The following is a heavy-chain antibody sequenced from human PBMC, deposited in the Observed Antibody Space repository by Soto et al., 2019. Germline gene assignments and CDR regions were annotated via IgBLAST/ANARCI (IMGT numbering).Heavy chain of an antibody. D-gene: IGHD5-18*01. CDR2: IYYSGTT. V-gene: IGHV4-31*03. J-gene: IGHJ4*02. CDR3: ARSGYSYGPNPLLY. Sequence: PSETLSLTXTVSGGSISSGDSYWCWIRQHPGKGLEWIGYIYYSGTTYNNPSLKSRVTISVDTSKNQFSLKLSSVTAADTAVYYCARSGYSYGPNPLLYWGQGTLVTVSS. CDR1: GGSISSGDSY.